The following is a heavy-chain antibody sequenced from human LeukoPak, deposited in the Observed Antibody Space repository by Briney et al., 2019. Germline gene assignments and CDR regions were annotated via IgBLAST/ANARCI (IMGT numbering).Heavy chain of an antibody. J-gene: IGHJ4*02. CDR1: GFTFSNYG. V-gene: IGHV3-30*02. Sequence: GGSLRLSCAASGFTFSNYGMHWVRQAPGKGLEWVASLRRDGSDKYYADSVKGRSTISRDNSKNTVYLQMNSLRPEDTAVYYCAKDHSQNFDYWGQGTLVTVSS. CDR2: LRRDGSDK. CDR3: AKDHSQNFDY. D-gene: IGHD5-18*01.